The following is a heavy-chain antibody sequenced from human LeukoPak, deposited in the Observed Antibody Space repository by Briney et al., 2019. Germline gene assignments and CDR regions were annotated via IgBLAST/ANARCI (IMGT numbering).Heavy chain of an antibody. D-gene: IGHD3-22*01. CDR3: ARELGYYDSSGYFVY. CDR1: GFTFSSYV. Sequence: PGGSLRLSCAASGFTFSSYVMSWVRQAPGKGLEWVSAISGSGGSTYYADSVKGRFTISRDNSKNTLYLQMNSLRAEDTAVYYCARELGYYDSSGYFVYWGQGTLVTVSS. CDR2: ISGSGGST. J-gene: IGHJ4*02. V-gene: IGHV3-23*01.